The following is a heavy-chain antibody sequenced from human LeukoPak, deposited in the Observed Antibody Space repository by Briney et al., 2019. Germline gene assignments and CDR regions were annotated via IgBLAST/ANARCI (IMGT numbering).Heavy chain of an antibody. CDR2: IKSSGDPT. CDR1: GFTFSTYG. D-gene: IGHD2-15*01. J-gene: IGHJ4*02. V-gene: IGHV3-23*01. CDR3: ARYLGTIDPFDF. Sequence: GGSLRLSCAVSGFTFSTYGMSWVRQAPGKGLGWVSSIKSSGDPTYYADSMKGRFTISRDNSKNTLFLQMNSLTTEDTAIYYCARYLGTIDPFDFWGQGTLVTVSS.